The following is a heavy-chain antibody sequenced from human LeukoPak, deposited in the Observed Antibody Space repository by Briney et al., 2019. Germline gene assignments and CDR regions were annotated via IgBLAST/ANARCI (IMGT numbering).Heavy chain of an antibody. CDR2: INTDGSST. V-gene: IGHV3-74*01. Sequence: GGSLRLSCAASGFTFSSYWMHWVRQAPGKGLVWVSRINTDGSSTSYADSVKGRFTISRDNAKNTLYLQMNSLRAEDTAVYYCAGVSGWNPFHYWGQGTQVTVSS. D-gene: IGHD1-1*01. J-gene: IGHJ4*02. CDR3: AGVSGWNPFHY. CDR1: GFTFSSYW.